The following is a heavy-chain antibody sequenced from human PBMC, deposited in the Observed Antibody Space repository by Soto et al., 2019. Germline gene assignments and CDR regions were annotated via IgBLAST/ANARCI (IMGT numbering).Heavy chain of an antibody. CDR1: GGSISSSSYY. CDR3: ARHLWDYDTLNYYYYGMDV. V-gene: IGHV4-39*01. J-gene: IGHJ6*02. CDR2: IYYSGST. D-gene: IGHD3-22*01. Sequence: SETLSLTCTVSGGSISSSSYYWGWIRQPPGKGLEWIGSIYYSGSTYYNPSLKSRVTISVDTSKNQFSLKLSSVTAADTAVYYCARHLWDYDTLNYYYYGMDVWGQGTTVTVSS.